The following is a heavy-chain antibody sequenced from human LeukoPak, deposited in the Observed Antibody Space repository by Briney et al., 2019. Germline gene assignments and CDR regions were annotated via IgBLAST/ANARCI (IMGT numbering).Heavy chain of an antibody. Sequence: ASVKVSCKASGYTFTGYYMHWVRQVPGQGLEWMGWINPNSGGTNYAQKFQGRVTMTRDTSISTAYMELSRLRSDDTAVYYCARITSHVGGIQLWPSYIHYGMDVWGQGTTVTVSS. CDR1: GYTFTGYY. J-gene: IGHJ6*02. CDR3: ARITSHVGGIQLWPSYIHYGMDV. CDR2: INPNSGGT. V-gene: IGHV1-2*02. D-gene: IGHD5-18*01.